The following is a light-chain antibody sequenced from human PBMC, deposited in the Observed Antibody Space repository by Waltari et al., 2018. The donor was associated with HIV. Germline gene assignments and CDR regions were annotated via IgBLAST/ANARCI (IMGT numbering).Light chain of an antibody. V-gene: IGLV2-23*02. CDR2: EVS. J-gene: IGLJ3*02. CDR1: SSDVGSYNL. Sequence: QSALTQPASVSGSPGQSITISCTGTSSDVGSYNLVSWYQQHPGKAPKLMIYEVSKRPAGVSNRVSGSKSGNTASLTISGLQAEDEADYYGCSYAGSSTWLFGGGTKLTVL. CDR3: CSYAGSSTWL.